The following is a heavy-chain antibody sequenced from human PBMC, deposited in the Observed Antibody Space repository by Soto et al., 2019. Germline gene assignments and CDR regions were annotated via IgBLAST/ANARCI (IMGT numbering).Heavy chain of an antibody. J-gene: IGHJ6*02. V-gene: IGHV4-59*11. Sequence: SEPLYLTCSVSGVSITDHYWSWVRQAPGKGLEWIGYLHHSGETNYSPSFKGRATTSVDTSKNQFSLNLTSVAAADTAVYYCERSYPNMSFVVIPSHGMQVSCPGIAVTLSS. CDR2: LHHSGET. D-gene: IGHD2-15*01. CDR3: ERSYPNMSFVVIPSHGMQV. CDR1: GVSITDHY.